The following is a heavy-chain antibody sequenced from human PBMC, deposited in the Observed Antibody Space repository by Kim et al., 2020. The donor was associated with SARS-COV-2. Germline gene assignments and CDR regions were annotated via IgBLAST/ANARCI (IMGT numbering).Heavy chain of an antibody. CDR1: GGSISSSNW. D-gene: IGHD6-19*01. CDR3: AREDGYSSGGGAGYFDL. J-gene: IGHJ2*01. V-gene: IGHV4-4*02. Sequence: SETLSLTCAVSGGSISSSNWWSWVRQPPGKGLEWIGEIYHSGSTNYNPSLKSRVTISVDKSKNQFSLKLSSVTAADTAVYYCAREDGYSSGGGAGYFDLWGRGTLVTVSS. CDR2: IYHSGST.